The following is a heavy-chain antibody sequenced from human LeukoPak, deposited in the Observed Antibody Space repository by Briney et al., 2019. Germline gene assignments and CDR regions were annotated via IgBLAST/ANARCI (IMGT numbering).Heavy chain of an antibody. CDR1: GFTFSGYA. CDR3: AKDPTTVTNLEYFQH. V-gene: IGHV3-23*01. Sequence: GGSLRLSCAASGFTFSGYAMSWVRQAPGKGLEWVSAISGSGGSTYYADSGKGRFTISRDNSKNTLYLQMNSLRAEDTAVYYCAKDPTTVTNLEYFQHWGQGTLVTVSS. D-gene: IGHD4-17*01. CDR2: ISGSGGST. J-gene: IGHJ1*01.